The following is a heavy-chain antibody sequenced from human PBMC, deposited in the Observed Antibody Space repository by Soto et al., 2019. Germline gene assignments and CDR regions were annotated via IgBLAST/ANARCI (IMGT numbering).Heavy chain of an antibody. V-gene: IGHV3-23*01. D-gene: IGHD3-3*01. J-gene: IGHJ4*02. Sequence: WGSLRLSCAASGFTFSSYAMSWFRQSPGKGLEWVSAISGSGGSTYYADSVKGRFTISRDNSKNTLYLQMNSLRAEDTAVYYCAKCPKPRITIFGVVIYYFDYWGQGTLVTVSS. CDR3: AKCPKPRITIFGVVIYYFDY. CDR2: ISGSGGST. CDR1: GFTFSSYA.